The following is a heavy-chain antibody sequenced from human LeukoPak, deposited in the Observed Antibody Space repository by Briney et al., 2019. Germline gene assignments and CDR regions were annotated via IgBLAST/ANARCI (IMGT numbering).Heavy chain of an antibody. CDR2: IYTSGST. CDR3: ARGAIVVVQNEDAFDI. J-gene: IGHJ3*02. Sequence: SETLSLTCSVSGGSINSGNYYWNWIRQPAGKGLEWIGRIYTSGSTNYNPSLKSRVTMSVDTSKNQFSLKLSSVTAADTAVYYCARGAIVVVQNEDAFDIWGQGTMVTVSS. CDR1: GGSINSGNYY. D-gene: IGHD3-22*01. V-gene: IGHV4-61*02.